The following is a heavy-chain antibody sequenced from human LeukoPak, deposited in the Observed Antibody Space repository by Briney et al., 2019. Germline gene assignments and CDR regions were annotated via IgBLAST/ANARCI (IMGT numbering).Heavy chain of an antibody. CDR1: GFPFSSYG. V-gene: IGHV3-30*02. J-gene: IGHJ4*02. CDR2: IRFGGTTK. Sequence: SGKSLRLSCASSGFPFSSYGMNWVRQAPGKGLEWVAFIRFGGTTKYYADSVKGRFTVSRDDTKNTVFLQMNSLRYEDTAVYYCACTHSSPPVWGQGTVVTVSS. CDR3: ACTHSSPPV. D-gene: IGHD3-22*01.